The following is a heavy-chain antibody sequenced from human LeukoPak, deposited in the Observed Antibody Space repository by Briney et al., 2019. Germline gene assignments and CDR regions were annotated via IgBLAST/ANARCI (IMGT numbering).Heavy chain of an antibody. CDR3: AKGNIYCSTTSCFFHY. CDR1: GFTFSSYA. D-gene: IGHD2-2*01. J-gene: IGHJ4*02. CDR2: ISSSGGST. V-gene: IGHV3-23*01. Sequence: GGSLRLSCAASGFTFSSYAMSRVRQAPGKGLEWVSTISSSGGSTYYADSVKGRFTISRDNSKNTLYLHMNSLLAEDSAVHYCAKGNIYCSTTSCFFHYWGQGTLVTVSS.